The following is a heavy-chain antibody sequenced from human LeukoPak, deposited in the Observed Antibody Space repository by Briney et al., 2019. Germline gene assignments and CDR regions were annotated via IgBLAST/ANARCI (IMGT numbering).Heavy chain of an antibody. CDR2: IYSGGST. CDR1: GFTVSSNY. J-gene: IGHJ4*02. CDR3: ARGVVHSGSYSNFDY. D-gene: IGHD1-26*01. V-gene: IGHV3-53*01. Sequence: GALRLSCAASGFTVSSNYMSWVRQAPGKGLEWVSVIYSGGSTYYADSVKGRFTISRDNSKNTLYLQMNSLRAEDTAVYYCARGVVHSGSYSNFDYWGQGTLVTVFS.